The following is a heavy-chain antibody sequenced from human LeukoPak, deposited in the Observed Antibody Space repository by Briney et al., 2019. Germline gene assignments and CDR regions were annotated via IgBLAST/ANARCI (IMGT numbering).Heavy chain of an antibody. Sequence: PGGSLRLSCAASGFTFSTYWMHWVRQAQGKGLVWVSRINTNGSSTFYADSVKGRFTISRDNAKSTLHLQMNSLRAEDTAVYYCARVYYTGAGGAFDIWGQGTMVTVSS. CDR1: GFTFSTYW. CDR3: ARVYYTGAGGAFDI. CDR2: INTNGSST. V-gene: IGHV3-74*01. D-gene: IGHD3-10*01. J-gene: IGHJ3*02.